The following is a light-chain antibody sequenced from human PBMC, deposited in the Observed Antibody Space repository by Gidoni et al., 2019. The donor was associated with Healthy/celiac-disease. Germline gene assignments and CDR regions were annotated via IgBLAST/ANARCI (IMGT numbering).Light chain of an antibody. Sequence: DTAMTQSPLSLPVTPGEPASIPCRSSQSLLHSNGYNYLDWYLQKPGQSPQLLIYLGSNRASGVPDRCSGSGSGTDFTLKISRVEAEDVGVYYCMQALQTPLTFGPGTKVDIK. CDR2: LGS. J-gene: IGKJ3*01. CDR3: MQALQTPLT. V-gene: IGKV2-28*01. CDR1: QSLLHSNGYNY.